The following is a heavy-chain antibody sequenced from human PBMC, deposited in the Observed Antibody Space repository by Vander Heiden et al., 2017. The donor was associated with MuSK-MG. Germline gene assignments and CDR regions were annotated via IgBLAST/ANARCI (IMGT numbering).Heavy chain of an antibody. CDR1: GSSLSNYG. CDR3: ARGPYSSSWTPFDY. V-gene: IGHV3-7*03. Sequence: EARLVESGGGLVQPGGSLRLSCAASGSSLSNYGMTWVRQAPGKGLEWVANIKQNGGEKYYVDSVKGRFTISRDNAKNSLYLQMNSLRVEDTAFYYCARGPYSSSWTPFDYWGQGTLVTVSS. D-gene: IGHD6-13*01. J-gene: IGHJ4*02. CDR2: IKQNGGEK.